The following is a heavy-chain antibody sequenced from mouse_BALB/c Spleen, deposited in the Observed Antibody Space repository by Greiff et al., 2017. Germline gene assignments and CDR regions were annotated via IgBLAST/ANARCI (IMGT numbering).Heavy chain of an antibody. Sequence: EVQLVESGGGLVKPGGSLKLSCAASGFTFSSYAMSWVRQTPEKRLEWVASISSGGSTYYPDSVKGRFTISRDNARNILYLQMSSLRSEDTAMYYCAREGVYYDYGGWFAYWGQGTLVTVSA. CDR1: GFTFSSYA. CDR2: ISSGGST. V-gene: IGHV5-6-5*01. D-gene: IGHD2-4*01. CDR3: AREGVYYDYGGWFAY. J-gene: IGHJ3*01.